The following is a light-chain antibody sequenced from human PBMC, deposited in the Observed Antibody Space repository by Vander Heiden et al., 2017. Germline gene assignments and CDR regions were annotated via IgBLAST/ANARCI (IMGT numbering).Light chain of an antibody. CDR2: GIS. CDR1: ESVSSD. J-gene: IGKJ4*01. V-gene: IGKV3-15*01. CDR3: QQDRNWPLT. Sequence: EIVMTQSPATLSLSPGERATLSCRASESVSSDLAWYQQKPGQAPTILIFGISTRATGIPARFSGSGSGTEFTLTISSLQSEDFAVYYCQQDRNWPLTFGGGSKVEIK.